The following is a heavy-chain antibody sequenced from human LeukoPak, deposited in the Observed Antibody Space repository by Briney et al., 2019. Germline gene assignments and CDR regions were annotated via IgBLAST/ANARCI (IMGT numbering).Heavy chain of an antibody. CDR2: ISGSGSIT. CDR3: AKTMGAIDHDY. D-gene: IGHD1-26*01. V-gene: IGHV3-23*01. Sequence: PGGSLRLSCAASGFTFSGFGMTWVRQAPGKGLKWVSGISGSGSITYYADSVKGRFTISRDNSKNTVYLQMNSLRADDTAVYYCAKTMGAIDHDYWGQGTLVTVSS. CDR1: GFTFSGFG. J-gene: IGHJ4*02.